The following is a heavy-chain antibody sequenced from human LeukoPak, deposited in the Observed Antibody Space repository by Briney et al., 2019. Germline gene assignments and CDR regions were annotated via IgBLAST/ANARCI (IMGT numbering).Heavy chain of an antibody. V-gene: IGHV4-34*01. CDR1: GGSFSGYY. Sequence: SETLSLTCAVYGGSFSGYYWSWIRQPPGKRLEWIGEINHSGSTNYNPSLKSRVTISVDTSKNQFSLKLSSVTAADTAVYYCARAYAAAPIKTYNWFDPWGQGTLVTVSS. J-gene: IGHJ5*02. CDR3: ARAYAAAPIKTYNWFDP. CDR2: INHSGST. D-gene: IGHD2-2*01.